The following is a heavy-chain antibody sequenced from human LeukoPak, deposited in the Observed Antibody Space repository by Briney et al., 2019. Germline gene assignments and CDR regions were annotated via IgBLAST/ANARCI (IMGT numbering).Heavy chain of an antibody. Sequence: ASVKVSCKASGYTFTSYYMHWVRQAPGQGLEWMGIINPSGGSTNYAQKLQGRVTMTTDTSTSTAYMELRSLRSDDTAVYYCARFNLGRWSQHQPGSYQPFDYWGQGTLVTVSS. CDR2: INPSGGST. D-gene: IGHD2-2*01. CDR1: GYTFTSYY. J-gene: IGHJ4*02. V-gene: IGHV1-46*01. CDR3: ARFNLGRWSQHQPGSYQPFDY.